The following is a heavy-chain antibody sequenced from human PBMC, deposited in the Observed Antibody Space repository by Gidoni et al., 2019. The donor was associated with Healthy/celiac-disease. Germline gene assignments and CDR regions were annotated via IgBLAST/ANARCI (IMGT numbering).Heavy chain of an antibody. CDR3: ARDQHLAYCGGDCYFGFDP. V-gene: IGHV3-33*01. Sequence: VVQPGRSLRLSCAASGFTFSSYGMPWVRQAPGKGLEWVAVIWYDGSNKYYADSVKGRFTISRDNSKNTLYLQMNSLRAEDTAVYYCARDQHLAYCGGDCYFGFDPWGQGTLVTVSS. CDR2: IWYDGSNK. CDR1: GFTFSSYG. D-gene: IGHD2-21*01. J-gene: IGHJ5*02.